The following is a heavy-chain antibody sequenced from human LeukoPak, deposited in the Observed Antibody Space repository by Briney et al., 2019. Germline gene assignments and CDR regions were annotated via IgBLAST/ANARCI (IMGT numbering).Heavy chain of an antibody. Sequence: SVKVSCKASGGTFSSYAISWVRQAPGQGLEWMGGIIPIFGTANYAQKFQGRVTITADESTSTAYMELSSLRSEDTAVYYCARENYDYIWGSYRSLYYFDYWGQGTLVTVSS. CDR1: GGTFSSYA. J-gene: IGHJ4*02. V-gene: IGHV1-69*01. D-gene: IGHD3-16*02. CDR3: ARENYDYIWGSYRSLYYFDY. CDR2: IIPIFGTA.